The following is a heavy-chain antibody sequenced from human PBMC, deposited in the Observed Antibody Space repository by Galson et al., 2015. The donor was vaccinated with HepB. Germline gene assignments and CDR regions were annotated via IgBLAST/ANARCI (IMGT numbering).Heavy chain of an antibody. J-gene: IGHJ4*02. V-gene: IGHV3-30*04. CDR1: GFTFSSYA. CDR2: ISYDGSNK. D-gene: IGHD6-19*01. CDR3: AKDLSWVAVAGQGPSGFDY. Sequence: SLRLSCAASGFTFSSYAMHWVRQAPGKGLEWVAVISYDGSNKYYADSVKGRFTISRDNSKNTLYLQMNSLRAEDTAVYYCAKDLSWVAVAGQGPSGFDYWGQGTLVTVSS.